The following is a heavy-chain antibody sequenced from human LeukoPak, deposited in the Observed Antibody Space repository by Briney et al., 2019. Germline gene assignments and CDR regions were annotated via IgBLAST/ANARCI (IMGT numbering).Heavy chain of an antibody. CDR2: IYHSGST. J-gene: IGHJ5*02. D-gene: IGHD6-6*01. CDR1: GGSISSGGYS. Sequence: TSETLSLTCAVSGGSISSGGYSWSWIRQPPGKGLEWIGYIYHSGSTYYNPSLKSRVTISVDRSKNQFSLKLSSVTAADTAVYYCARGFFVAARRGWFDPWGQGTLVTVSS. CDR3: ARGFFVAARRGWFDP. V-gene: IGHV4-30-2*01.